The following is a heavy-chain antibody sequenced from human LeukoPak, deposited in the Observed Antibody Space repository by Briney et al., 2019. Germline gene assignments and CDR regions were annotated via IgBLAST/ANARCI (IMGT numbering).Heavy chain of an antibody. J-gene: IGHJ5*02. D-gene: IGHD1-14*01. Sequence: HSGSTNYNPSLKSRVTISVDTSKNQFSLKLSSVTAADTAVYYCARGFSPNPWPYGWFDPWGQGTLVTVSS. CDR3: ARGFSPNPWPYGWFDP. CDR2: HSGST. V-gene: IGHV4-34*01.